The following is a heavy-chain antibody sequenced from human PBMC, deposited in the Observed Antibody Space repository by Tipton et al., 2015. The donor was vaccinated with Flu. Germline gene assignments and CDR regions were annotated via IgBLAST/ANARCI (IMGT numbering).Heavy chain of an antibody. V-gene: IGHV1-69*01. D-gene: IGHD2-15*01. CDR2: IIPIFGTA. J-gene: IGHJ6*02. CDR3: ARARGYCSGGSCYHYYYGMDV. CDR1: GGTFSSYA. Sequence: QSEAEVKKPGSSVKVSCKASGGTFSSYAISWVRQAPGQGLEWMGGIIPIFGTANYAQKFQGRVTITADESTSTAYMELSSLRSEDTAVYYCARARGYCSGGSCYHYYYGMDVWGQGTTVTVSS.